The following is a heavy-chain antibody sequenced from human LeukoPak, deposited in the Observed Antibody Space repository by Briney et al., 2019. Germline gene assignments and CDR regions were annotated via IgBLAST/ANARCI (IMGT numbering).Heavy chain of an antibody. J-gene: IGHJ6*03. CDR3: ARGGTVTSGHYYYYYMDV. Sequence: ASVTVSCKASGYTFTSYDINWVRQATVQGLEWMGWMNPNSGNTGYAQKFQGRVTMTRNTSISTAYMELSSLRSEDTAVYYCARGGTVTSGHYYYYYMDVWGKGTTVTVSS. CDR2: MNPNSGNT. V-gene: IGHV1-8*01. CDR1: GYTFTSYD. D-gene: IGHD4-11*01.